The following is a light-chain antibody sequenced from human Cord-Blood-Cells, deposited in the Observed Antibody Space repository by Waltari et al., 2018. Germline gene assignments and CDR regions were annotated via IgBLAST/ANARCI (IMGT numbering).Light chain of an antibody. CDR2: DVS. CDR3: SSYTSSSTAV. V-gene: IGLV2-14*01. Sequence: QSALTQPASVSGSPGQSLTIPCPGTSSDVGGYNYVSWYQQHPGKAPKLMIYDVSNRPSGVSNRFSGSKSGNTASLTISGLQAEDEADYYCSSYTSSSTAVFGGGTKLTVL. CDR1: SSDVGGYNY. J-gene: IGLJ2*01.